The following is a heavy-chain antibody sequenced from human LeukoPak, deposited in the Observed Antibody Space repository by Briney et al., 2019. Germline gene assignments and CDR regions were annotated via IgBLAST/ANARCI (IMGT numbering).Heavy chain of an antibody. D-gene: IGHD5-18*01. CDR3: ASAWIQLWSFDY. Sequence: SQTLSLTCTVSGGSISSGSYYWGWIRQPPGKGLEWIGSIYHSGSTYYNPSLKSRVTISVDTSKNQFSLKLSSVTAADTAVYYCASAWIQLWSFDYWGQGTLVTVSS. J-gene: IGHJ4*02. CDR2: IYHSGST. V-gene: IGHV4-39*07. CDR1: GGSISSGSYY.